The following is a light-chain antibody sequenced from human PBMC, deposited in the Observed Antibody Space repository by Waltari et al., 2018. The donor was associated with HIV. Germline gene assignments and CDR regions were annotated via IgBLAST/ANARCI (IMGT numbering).Light chain of an antibody. Sequence: SSLTQPASVSGSPGQSITISCTGTRSDVGAYDYLSWYQQHPGTVPKLLIYDVYNRPSRISTRFSGSKSGNTASLTISGLQAEDEADYYCASFTSGRLNVFGTGTKVTVL. V-gene: IGLV2-14*03. CDR2: DVY. CDR1: RSDVGAYDY. J-gene: IGLJ1*01. CDR3: ASFTSGRLNV.